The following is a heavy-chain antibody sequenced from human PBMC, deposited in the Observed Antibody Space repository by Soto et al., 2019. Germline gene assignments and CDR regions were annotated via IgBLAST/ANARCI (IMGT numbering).Heavy chain of an antibody. CDR2: INAGNGNT. J-gene: IGHJ6*03. V-gene: IGHV1-3*01. CDR3: ARWKDDYGEYYMDV. Sequence: GASVKVSCKASGYTFTSYAMHWVRQAPGQRLEWMGWINAGNGNTKYSQKFQGRVTMTRDTSTSTAYMELSSLRSEDTAVYYCARWKDDYGEYYMDVWGKGTTVTVSS. D-gene: IGHD4-17*01. CDR1: GYTFTSYA.